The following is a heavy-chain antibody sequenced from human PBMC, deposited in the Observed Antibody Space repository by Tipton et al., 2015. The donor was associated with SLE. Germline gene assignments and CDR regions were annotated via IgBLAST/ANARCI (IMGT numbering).Heavy chain of an antibody. V-gene: IGHV4-59*01. CDR3: ARERQYSIDY. D-gene: IGHD6-6*01. CDR1: GGSISSYY. CDR2: IYYSGST. Sequence: TLSLTCTVSGGSISSYYWSWIRQPPGKGLEWIGYIYYSGSTNYNPSLKSRVTISVDTSKNQFSLKLSSVTAADTAVYYCARERQYSIDYWGQGTLVTVSS. J-gene: IGHJ4*02.